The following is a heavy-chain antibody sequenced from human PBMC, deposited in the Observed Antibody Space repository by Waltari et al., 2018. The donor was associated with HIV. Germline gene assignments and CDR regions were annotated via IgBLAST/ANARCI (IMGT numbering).Heavy chain of an antibody. V-gene: IGHV3-30*01. D-gene: IGHD2-15*01. Sequence: QVHLVESGGGVVQPGGSLRLSCAASGFTFSSYAIHWVRQAPGKGLEWVALISYDGSNKYYADSVKGRFTISRDNSKNTLYLQMNSLRAEDTSVYYCARDTGYCSFGSCSYNWLDPWGQGTLVSVSS. J-gene: IGHJ5*02. CDR1: GFTFSSYA. CDR3: ARDTGYCSFGSCSYNWLDP. CDR2: ISYDGSNK.